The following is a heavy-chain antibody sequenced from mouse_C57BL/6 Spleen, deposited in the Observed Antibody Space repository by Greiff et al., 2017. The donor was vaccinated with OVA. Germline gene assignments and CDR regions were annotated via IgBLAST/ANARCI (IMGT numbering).Heavy chain of an antibody. V-gene: IGHV5-16*01. D-gene: IGHD2-4*01. CDR2: INYDGSST. CDR3: ARGDDYTWFAY. CDR1: GFTFSDYY. Sequence: EVKLMESAGGLVQPGSSMKLSCTASGFTFSDYYMAWVRQVPEKGLEWVANINYDGSSTYYLDSLKSRFIISRDNAKNILYLQMSSLKSEDTATYYCARGDDYTWFAYWGQGTLVTVSA. J-gene: IGHJ3*01.